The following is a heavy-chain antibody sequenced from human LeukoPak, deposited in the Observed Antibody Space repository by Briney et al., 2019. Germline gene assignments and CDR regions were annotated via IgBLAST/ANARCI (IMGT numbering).Heavy chain of an antibody. V-gene: IGHV3-23*01. CDR3: AKDAYYDSSGYSGY. Sequence: AGGSLRLSCAASGFTFSSYAMNWVRQARGKGLEWVSAISGSGGRTYYADSVKGRFTISRDNSKNTLYLQMNSLRAEDTAVYYCAKDAYYDSSGYSGYWGQGTLVTVSS. CDR2: ISGSGGRT. D-gene: IGHD3-22*01. CDR1: GFTFSSYA. J-gene: IGHJ4*02.